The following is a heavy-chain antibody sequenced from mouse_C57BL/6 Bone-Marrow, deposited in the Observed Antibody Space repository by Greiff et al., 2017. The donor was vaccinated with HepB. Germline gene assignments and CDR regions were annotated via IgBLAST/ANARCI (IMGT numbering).Heavy chain of an antibody. V-gene: IGHV1-59*01. CDR2: IDPSDSYT. D-gene: IGHD1-1*01. CDR3: ARKGGYYGSSYDYYAMDY. CDR1: GYTFTSYW. Sequence: QVQLQQPGAELVRPGTSVKLSCKASGYTFTSYWMHWVKQRPGQGLEWIGVIDPSDSYTNYNQKFKGKATLTVDTSSSTAYMQLSSLTSEDSAVYYCARKGGYYGSSYDYYAMDYWGQGTSVTVSS. J-gene: IGHJ4*01.